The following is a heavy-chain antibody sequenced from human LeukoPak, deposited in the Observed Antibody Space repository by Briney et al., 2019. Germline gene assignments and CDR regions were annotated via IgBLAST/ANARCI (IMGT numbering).Heavy chain of an antibody. V-gene: IGHV1-46*01. Sequence: ASVKVSCKASGYTFPSYFMHWVRQAPGQGLEWMGIINPTGGSTTYAQKFQGKVTMTRDTSTSTVYMELSSLRSDDTAVYYCARTAARRFDYWGQGTLVTVSS. J-gene: IGHJ4*02. CDR2: INPTGGST. D-gene: IGHD6-6*01. CDR3: ARTAARRFDY. CDR1: GYTFPSYF.